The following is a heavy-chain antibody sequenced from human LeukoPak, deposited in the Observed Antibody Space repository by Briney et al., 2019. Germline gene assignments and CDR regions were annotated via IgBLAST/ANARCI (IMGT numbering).Heavy chain of an antibody. Sequence: PGGSLRLSCTVSGFTLTDHYMTWYRQSPGRGLEWISWITASGTTKDYADSVKGRFTISRDNAKNSLYLQMNSLRAEDTAVYYCASDGGNGGGRWGQGTLVTVSS. D-gene: IGHD4-23*01. J-gene: IGHJ4*02. CDR1: GFTLTDHY. CDR2: ITASGTTK. CDR3: ASDGGNGGGR. V-gene: IGHV3-11*04.